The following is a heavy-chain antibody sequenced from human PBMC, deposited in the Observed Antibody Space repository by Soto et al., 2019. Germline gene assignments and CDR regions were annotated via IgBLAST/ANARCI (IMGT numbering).Heavy chain of an antibody. CDR3: ARGCFGKFVYYFDY. V-gene: IGHV1-18*01. Sequence: QVQLVQSGAEVKKPGASVKVSCKASGYTFSSYGISWVRHAPGQGLEWMGWISGYNGNTNYAQKIQGRVTMTTDTSTSTAYMELRSLRSDDTDVYYCARGCFGKFVYYFDYWGQGTLVTVSS. CDR1: GYTFSSYG. D-gene: IGHD3-10*01. CDR2: ISGYNGNT. J-gene: IGHJ4*02.